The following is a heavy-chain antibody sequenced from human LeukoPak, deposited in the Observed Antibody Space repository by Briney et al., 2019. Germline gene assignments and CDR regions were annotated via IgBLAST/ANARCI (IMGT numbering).Heavy chain of an antibody. Sequence: ASVKVSCKASGYTFTVYYMHWVRQAPGQGLEWMGWINPNSGGTNYAQKFQGRVTMTRDTSISTAYMELSRLRSDATAVYYCARGRSYYGSGSSLFDYWGQGTLVTVSS. CDR1: GYTFTVYY. D-gene: IGHD3-10*01. CDR3: ARGRSYYGSGSSLFDY. CDR2: INPNSGGT. J-gene: IGHJ4*02. V-gene: IGHV1-2*02.